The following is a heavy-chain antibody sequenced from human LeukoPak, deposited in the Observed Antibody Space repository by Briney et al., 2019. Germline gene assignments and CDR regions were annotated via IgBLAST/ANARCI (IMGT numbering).Heavy chain of an antibody. J-gene: IGHJ4*02. D-gene: IGHD5-12*01. CDR1: GXTFSSYA. V-gene: IGHV3-23*01. CDR3: AKDLYSGYE. CDR2: ISGSGGST. Sequence: PGGSLRLSCAASGXTFSSYAVRWVRQAPGKGLEWVSAISGSGGSTYYADSVKGRFTISRDNSKNTLYLQMNSLRAEDTAVYYCAKDLYSGYEWGQGTMVTVSS.